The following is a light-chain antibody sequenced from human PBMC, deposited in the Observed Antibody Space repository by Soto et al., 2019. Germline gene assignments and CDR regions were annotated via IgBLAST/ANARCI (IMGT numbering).Light chain of an antibody. CDR2: EDD. CDR1: SGNIASNY. Sequence: NFMLTQPHSVSESPGKTVTISCTRDSGNIASNYVQWYQQRPGSAPSTVIYEDDQRPSGVPDRFSGSIDSSSNSASLIISGLKTEDEAGYYCQSYDRSNHVIFGGGTKLTVL. CDR3: QSYDRSNHVI. J-gene: IGLJ2*01. V-gene: IGLV6-57*03.